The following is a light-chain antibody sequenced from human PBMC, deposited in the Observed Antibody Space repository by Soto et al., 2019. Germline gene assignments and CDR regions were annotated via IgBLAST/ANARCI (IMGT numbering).Light chain of an antibody. CDR2: DAS. Sequence: DIQMTQSPSTLSASVGDRVTITCRASQRISSWLAWYQQKPGKAPNLLIYDASSLESGVPSRFSGSGAGTECTLTLSSLQPDDFATYYCQQYNTYSVTFGQGTKVEIK. CDR1: QRISSW. V-gene: IGKV1-5*01. J-gene: IGKJ1*01. CDR3: QQYNTYSVT.